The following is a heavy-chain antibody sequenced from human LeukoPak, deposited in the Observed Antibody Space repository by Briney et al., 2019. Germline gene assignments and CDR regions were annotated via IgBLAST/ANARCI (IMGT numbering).Heavy chain of an antibody. V-gene: IGHV3-74*01. Sequence: GGSLRLSCAASRFTFSTYWMHWVRQAPGKGLVWVSRINSDGSSTGYADSVKGRFTISRDNAKNTLYLQMNSLRAEDTALYYCARARHGYIYGYRPNELGHFFDYWGQGTLVTVSS. CDR1: RFTFSTYW. CDR3: ARARHGYIYGYRPNELGHFFDY. D-gene: IGHD5-18*01. J-gene: IGHJ4*02. CDR2: INSDGSST.